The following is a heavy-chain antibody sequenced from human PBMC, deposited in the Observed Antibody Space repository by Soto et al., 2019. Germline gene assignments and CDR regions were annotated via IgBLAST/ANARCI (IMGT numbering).Heavy chain of an antibody. CDR3: ARDRVATITGYYYYGMDV. CDR1: GFTFSSYA. V-gene: IGHV3-23*01. D-gene: IGHD5-12*01. CDR2: ISGSGGST. J-gene: IGHJ6*02. Sequence: GGSLRLSCAASGFTFSSYAMSWVRQAPGKGLEWVSAISGSGGSTYYADSVKGRFTISRDNSKNTLYLQMNSLRAEDTAVYYCARDRVATITGYYYYGMDVWGQGTTVTVSS.